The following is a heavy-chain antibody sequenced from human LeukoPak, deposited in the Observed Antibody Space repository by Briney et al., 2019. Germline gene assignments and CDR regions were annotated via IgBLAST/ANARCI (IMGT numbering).Heavy chain of an antibody. J-gene: IGHJ4*02. D-gene: IGHD5-12*01. Sequence: ASVKVSCKASNYTFISYGISWVRQAPGQGLEWMGWISAYNGKTNYVQKFQGRVTMTTDTSTSTAYMELRSLRSDDTAVYYCARGPYSGYPAPLPYWGQGTLVTVSS. CDR2: ISAYNGKT. CDR3: ARGPYSGYPAPLPY. CDR1: NYTFISYG. V-gene: IGHV1-18*01.